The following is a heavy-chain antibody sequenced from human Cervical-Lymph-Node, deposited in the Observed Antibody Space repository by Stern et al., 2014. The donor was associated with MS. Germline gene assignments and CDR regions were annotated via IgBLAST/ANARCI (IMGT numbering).Heavy chain of an antibody. CDR1: GFTFTDYY. CDR3: ARRRSNGFYNY. D-gene: IGHD3-22*01. V-gene: IGHV3-11*01. Sequence: DQLVESGGGLVKPGGSLRLSCAASGFTFTDYYMSWIRQAPGKGLEWISYISSSGTTLYYADSVKGRFTISRDNAKNSLYLQMNSLRAEDTAVYYCARRRSNGFYNYWGQGTLVTVSS. CDR2: ISSSGTTL. J-gene: IGHJ4*02.